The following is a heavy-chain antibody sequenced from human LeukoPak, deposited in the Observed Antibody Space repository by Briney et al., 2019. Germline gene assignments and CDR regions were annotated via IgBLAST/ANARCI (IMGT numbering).Heavy chain of an antibody. CDR2: ISGSGGST. J-gene: IGHJ6*03. Sequence: GGSLRLSCAASGFTFSSYAMSWVRQAPGKGLEWFSAISGSGGSTYYADSVKGRLTISRDNSKNTLYLQMNSLRAEDTAVYYCAKREQLALDYYYYMDVWGKGTTVTVSS. V-gene: IGHV3-23*01. CDR1: GFTFSSYA. CDR3: AKREQLALDYYYYMDV. D-gene: IGHD6-6*01.